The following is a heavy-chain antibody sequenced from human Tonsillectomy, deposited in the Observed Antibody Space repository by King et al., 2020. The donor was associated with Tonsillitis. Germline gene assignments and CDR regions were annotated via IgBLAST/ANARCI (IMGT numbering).Heavy chain of an antibody. Sequence: VQLVESGGGVVQPGGSLRLSCAASGFTFSSYGMHWVRQAPGKGLEWVAFIRYDGSNKYYADSVKGRFTISRDNSKNTLYLQMNSLRAEDTAVYYCAKDATYYYDSSGYYSDYWGQGTLVTVSS. D-gene: IGHD3-22*01. V-gene: IGHV3-30*02. CDR3: AKDATYYYDSSGYYSDY. CDR1: GFTFSSYG. J-gene: IGHJ4*02. CDR2: IRYDGSNK.